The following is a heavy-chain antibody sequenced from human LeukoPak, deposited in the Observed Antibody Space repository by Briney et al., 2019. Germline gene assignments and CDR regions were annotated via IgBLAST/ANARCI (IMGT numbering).Heavy chain of an antibody. D-gene: IGHD3-3*01. CDR2: VKQDGSEK. J-gene: IGHJ4*02. V-gene: IGHV3-7*01. Sequence: GGSLRLSCSASGFTFSSYWVTWVRQAPGKGLEWVANVKQDGSEKNYVDSVKGRFTISRDNAKNSLYLLMNSLRVDDTAVYYCARGHRAWSYWGQGTLVTVSS. CDR3: ARGHRAWSY. CDR1: GFTFSSYW.